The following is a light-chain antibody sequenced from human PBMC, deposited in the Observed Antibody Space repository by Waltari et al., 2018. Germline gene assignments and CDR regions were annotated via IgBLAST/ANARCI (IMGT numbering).Light chain of an antibody. CDR3: AAWDDSLSGYV. CDR2: NNS. Sequence: QSVLTQPPSASGTPGQRVTISCSGSSANIGSNPVNWYQQLTGTAPKPLINNNSQRPSGVPVRFSGSKSGTSASLAISGLLSDDEAEYYCAAWDDSLSGYVFGSGTNVSVL. V-gene: IGLV1-44*01. CDR1: SANIGSNP. J-gene: IGLJ1*01.